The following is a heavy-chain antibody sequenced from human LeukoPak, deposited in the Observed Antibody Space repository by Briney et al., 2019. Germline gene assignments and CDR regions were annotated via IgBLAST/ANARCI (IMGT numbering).Heavy chain of an antibody. V-gene: IGHV4-38-2*02. CDR2: IYHSGST. J-gene: IGHJ2*01. CDR1: GYSISSGYY. Sequence: SETLSLTCTVSGYSISSGYYWGWIRQPPGKGLEWIGSIYHSGSTYYNPSLKSRVTISVDTSKNQFSLKLSSVTAADTAVYYCARALAARPLWYFDLWGRGTLVTVSS. D-gene: IGHD6-6*01. CDR3: ARALAARPLWYFDL.